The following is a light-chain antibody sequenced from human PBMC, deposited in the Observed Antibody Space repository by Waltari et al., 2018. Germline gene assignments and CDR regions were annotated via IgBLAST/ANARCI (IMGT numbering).Light chain of an antibody. CDR3: QSYDSSLTGSWV. J-gene: IGLJ3*02. V-gene: IGLV1-40*01. Sequence: QQLPRTAPELLGYGNNSRPSGGPERFSASKSGTSASLAITGLQAEDEAEYYCQSYDSSLTGSWVFGGGTKLTVL. CDR2: GNN.